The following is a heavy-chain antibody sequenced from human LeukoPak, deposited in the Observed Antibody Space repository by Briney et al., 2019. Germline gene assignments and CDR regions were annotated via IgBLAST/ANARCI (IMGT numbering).Heavy chain of an antibody. CDR3: ATSRVFDY. Sequence: NPGGSLRLSCVGSGFTFSDYFMSWIRQVPGKEPEWLSYINSKGDNILYRDSVKGRFTISRDNAENSLYLQMNSLKAEDTAVYYCATSRVFDYWGQGALVIVSS. J-gene: IGHJ4*02. CDR1: GFTFSDYF. V-gene: IGHV3-11*04. CDR2: INSKGDNI.